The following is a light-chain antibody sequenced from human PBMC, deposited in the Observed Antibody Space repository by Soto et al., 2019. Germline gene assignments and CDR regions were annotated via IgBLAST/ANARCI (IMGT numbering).Light chain of an antibody. J-gene: IGKJ5*01. CDR3: QQYNNWPPIT. CDR1: QTVSST. Sequence: EIVMTQSPATLSVSLGEIATLSFRAIQTVSSTLAWYQQKPCQAPRLLIYGASTRATGIPARFSGSGSGTEFTLTISSLQSEDFAVYYCQQYNNWPPITFGQGTRLEIK. V-gene: IGKV3-15*01. CDR2: GAS.